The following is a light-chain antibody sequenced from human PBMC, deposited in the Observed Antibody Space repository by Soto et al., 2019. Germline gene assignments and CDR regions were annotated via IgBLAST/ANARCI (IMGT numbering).Light chain of an antibody. V-gene: IGLV4-60*02. CDR1: SGHSSYI. CDR3: ETWDSNTRV. J-gene: IGLJ2*01. Sequence: QSVLTQSSSASASLGSSVKLTCTLSSGHSSYIIAWHHQQPGKAPRYLMKLEGSGSYNKGSGVPDRFSGSSSGADRYLPITTLQFEDEANYYCETWDSNTRVFGGGTKLTVL. CDR2: LEGSGSY.